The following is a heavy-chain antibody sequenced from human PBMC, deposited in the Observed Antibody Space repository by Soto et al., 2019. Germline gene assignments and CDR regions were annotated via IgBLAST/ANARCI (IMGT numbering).Heavy chain of an antibody. CDR3: ACGGITMVRGVIGFDGMDV. V-gene: IGHV3-23*01. CDR2: ISGSGGST. D-gene: IGHD3-10*01. J-gene: IGHJ6*02. CDR1: GVPFSSYA. Sequence: GGSLRLSCAASGVPFSSYAMSWVRQAPGKGLEWVSAISGSGGSTYYADSVKGRFTISRDNSKNTLYLQMNSLRAEDTAVYYCACGGITMVRGVIGFDGMDVWGQGTTVTVSS.